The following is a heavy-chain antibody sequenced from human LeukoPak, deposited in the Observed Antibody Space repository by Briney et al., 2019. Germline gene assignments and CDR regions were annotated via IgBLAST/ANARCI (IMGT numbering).Heavy chain of an antibody. D-gene: IGHD5-18*01. CDR2: IYYSGST. Sequence: PSETLSLTCTVSGGSISSSSYYWGWIRQPPGKGLEWIGYIYYSGSTYYNPSLKSRVTISVDTSKNQFSLKLSSVTAADTAVYYCARDAGSYSFWAFDYWGQGTLVTVSS. J-gene: IGHJ4*02. CDR3: ARDAGSYSFWAFDY. V-gene: IGHV4-30-4*08. CDR1: GGSISSSSYY.